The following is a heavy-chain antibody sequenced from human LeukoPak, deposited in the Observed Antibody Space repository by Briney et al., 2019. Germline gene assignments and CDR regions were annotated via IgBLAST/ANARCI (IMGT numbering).Heavy chain of an antibody. CDR1: GGSISSYY. D-gene: IGHD6-25*01. CDR2: IYTSGST. Sequence: AETLTLTCTASGGSISSYYWSWIRQPAGKGLEWIARIYTSGSTNYNPALKSRVTMSVDTSKNQFSLKLSSVTAADTAVYYCARVWQRGGYYFYYWGQGTLVTVSS. J-gene: IGHJ4*02. CDR3: ARVWQRGGYYFYY. V-gene: IGHV4-4*07.